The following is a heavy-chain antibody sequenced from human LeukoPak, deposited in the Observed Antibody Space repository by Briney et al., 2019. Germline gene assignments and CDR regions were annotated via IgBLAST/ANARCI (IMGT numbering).Heavy chain of an antibody. CDR2: INPSGGST. J-gene: IGHJ5*02. CDR1: GYTFTSYY. V-gene: IGHV1-46*01. CDR3: ARESQLRRFDP. D-gene: IGHD2-2*01. Sequence: APVNVSCKASGYTFTSYYMHWVRQAPGQGLEWMGIINPSGGSTSYAQKFQGRVTMTRDTSTSTVYMELSSLRSEDTAVYYCARESQLRRFDPWGQGTLVTVSS.